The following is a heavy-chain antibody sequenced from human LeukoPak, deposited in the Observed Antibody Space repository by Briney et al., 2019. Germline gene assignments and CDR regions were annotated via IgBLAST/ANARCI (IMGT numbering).Heavy chain of an antibody. V-gene: IGHV4-59*01. CDR3: ARVYSSSWRRPAIYYYYYMDV. CDR1: GGSISSYY. J-gene: IGHJ6*03. CDR2: IYYSGST. D-gene: IGHD6-13*01. Sequence: SETLSLTCTVSGGSISSYYWSWIRQPPGKGLEWIGYIYYSGSTNYNPSLKRRVTISVDTSKNQFSLKLSSVTAADTAVYYCARVYSSSWRRPAIYYYYYMDVWGKGTTVTVSS.